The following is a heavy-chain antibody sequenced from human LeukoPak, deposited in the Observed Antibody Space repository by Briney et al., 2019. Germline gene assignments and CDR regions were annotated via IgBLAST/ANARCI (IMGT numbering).Heavy chain of an antibody. J-gene: IGHJ4*02. D-gene: IGHD5-18*01. Sequence: SETLSLTCAVYGGSFSGYYWSWIRQPPGKGLEWIGEINHSGSTNYNPSLKSRVTISVDTSKNQFSLKLSSVTAADTAVYYCARAAIQLWTNFDYRGQGTLVTVSS. V-gene: IGHV4-34*01. CDR1: GGSFSGYY. CDR3: ARAAIQLWTNFDY. CDR2: INHSGST.